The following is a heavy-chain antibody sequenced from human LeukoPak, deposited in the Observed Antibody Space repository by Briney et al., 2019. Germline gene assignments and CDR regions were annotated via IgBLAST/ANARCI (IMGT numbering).Heavy chain of an antibody. CDR2: IYYSGST. Sequence: SETLSLTCTVSGGSISSYYWSWIRQPPGKGLEWIGYIYYSGSTNYNPSLRSRVTISVDTSKNQFSLKLSSVTAADTAVYYCARSAYSSGWHLREFDYWGQGTLVTVSS. CDR1: GGSISSYY. CDR3: ARSAYSSGWHLREFDY. J-gene: IGHJ4*02. D-gene: IGHD6-19*01. V-gene: IGHV4-59*01.